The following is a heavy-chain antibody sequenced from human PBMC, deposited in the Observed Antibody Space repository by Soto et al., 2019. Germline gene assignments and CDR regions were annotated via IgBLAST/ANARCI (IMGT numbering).Heavy chain of an antibody. CDR1: GFPFSSYT. Sequence: EVQLVESGGGLVQPGGSLRLSCAASGFPFSSYTMNWVRQAPGKGLEWVSYISPSSSTIYYADSVKGRFTISRGNAKNSLSLQMNSLRAEDTAVYYWARERGYSGYDSGWFDPWGQGTRVTVSS. D-gene: IGHD5-12*01. J-gene: IGHJ5*02. V-gene: IGHV3-48*01. CDR2: ISPSSSTI. CDR3: ARERGYSGYDSGWFDP.